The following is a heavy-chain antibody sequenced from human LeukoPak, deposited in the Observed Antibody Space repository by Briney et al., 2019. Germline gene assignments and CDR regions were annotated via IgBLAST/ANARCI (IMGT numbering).Heavy chain of an antibody. J-gene: IGHJ5*02. D-gene: IGHD1-26*01. CDR3: AREVSGSSAQDL. Sequence: SETLSLTCTVSGYSISSGYYWGWIRQPPGKGLEWIGSIYHSGSTYYNPSLKSRVTISVDTSKNQFSLKLSSVTAADTAVYYCAREVSGSSAQDLWGQGTLVTVSS. V-gene: IGHV4-38-2*02. CDR2: IYHSGST. CDR1: GYSISSGYY.